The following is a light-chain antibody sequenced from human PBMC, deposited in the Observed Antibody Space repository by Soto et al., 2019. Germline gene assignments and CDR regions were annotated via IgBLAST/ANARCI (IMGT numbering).Light chain of an antibody. CDR3: QQRTNWPPAIT. V-gene: IGKV3-11*01. CDR1: QSVTTY. J-gene: IGKJ5*01. Sequence: EIVLSQYPATVSLSTGERATLPCRASQSVTTYLAWYQQKPGQAPRLLIYDASNRATGIPARFSGSGSGTDFTLTIRSLEPEDFAVYYCQQRTNWPPAITFGQGNDWRL. CDR2: DAS.